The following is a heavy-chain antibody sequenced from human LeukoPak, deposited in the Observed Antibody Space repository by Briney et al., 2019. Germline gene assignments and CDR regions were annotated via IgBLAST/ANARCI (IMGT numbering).Heavy chain of an antibody. J-gene: IGHJ3*02. Sequence: PGGSLRLSCAASGFTFSSYSMNWVRQAPGKGLEWVSSISSSSSYIYYADSVKGRFTISRDNAKNSLYLQMNSLRAEDTAVYYCARRDGYNYSDAFDIWGQGTMVTVSS. CDR3: ARRDGYNYSDAFDI. CDR1: GFTFSSYS. V-gene: IGHV3-21*01. D-gene: IGHD5-24*01. CDR2: ISSSSSYI.